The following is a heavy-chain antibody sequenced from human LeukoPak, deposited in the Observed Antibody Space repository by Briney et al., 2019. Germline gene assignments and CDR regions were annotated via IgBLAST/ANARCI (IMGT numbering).Heavy chain of an antibody. J-gene: IGHJ4*02. CDR1: GFTFSRLS. D-gene: IGHD3-22*01. Sequence: GRSLRLSCAASGFTFSRLSMHWVRQAPGKGLEWVAIISNNGRNKYYADSVRGRFTISRDNSKNTLYLQMNSLRAEDTAVYYCAKLTYYYDSSGYYSWGQGTLVTVSS. CDR3: AKLTYYYDSSGYYS. V-gene: IGHV3-30-3*02. CDR2: ISNNGRNK.